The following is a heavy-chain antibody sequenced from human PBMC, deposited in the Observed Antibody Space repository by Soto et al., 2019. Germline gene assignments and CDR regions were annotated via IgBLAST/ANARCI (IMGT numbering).Heavy chain of an antibody. Sequence: GGSLRLSCAASGFTFSNAWMNWVRQAPGKGLEWVGRIKSKTDGGTTDYAAPVKGRFTISRDDSKNTLYLQMNSLKTEDTAVYYCTTDSSSRHYDFWSGYYTASAPFDYWGQGTLVTVSS. CDR1: GFTFSNAW. CDR2: IKSKTDGGTT. J-gene: IGHJ4*02. V-gene: IGHV3-15*07. D-gene: IGHD3-3*01. CDR3: TTDSSSRHYDFWSGYYTASAPFDY.